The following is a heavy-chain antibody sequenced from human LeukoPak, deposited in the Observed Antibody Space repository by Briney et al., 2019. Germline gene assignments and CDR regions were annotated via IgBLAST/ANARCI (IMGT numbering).Heavy chain of an antibody. J-gene: IGHJ4*02. CDR2: ISSSSSYI. V-gene: IGHV3-21*01. Sequence: GGSLRLSCAASAFTFSSYSMNWVRQAPGKGLEWVSSISSSSSYIYYADSVKGRFTISRDNAKNSLYLQMNSLRAEDTAVYYCARDGYTAMVIASFDYWGQGTLVTVSS. CDR3: ARDGYTAMVIASFDY. CDR1: AFTFSSYS. D-gene: IGHD5-18*01.